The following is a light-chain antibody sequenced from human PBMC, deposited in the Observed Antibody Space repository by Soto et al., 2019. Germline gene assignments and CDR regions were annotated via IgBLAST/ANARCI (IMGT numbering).Light chain of an antibody. Sequence: QSVLTQPASISGAPGQRVTISCTGSSSNIGAGSDVHWYHQLPGTAPKLLIYGNTNRPSGVPDRFSGSKSGTSASLAIAGLQTEDEGDYYCQTYDSSLSGLYVFGTATKVTVL. J-gene: IGLJ1*01. CDR3: QTYDSSLSGLYV. CDR1: SSNIGAGSD. CDR2: GNT. V-gene: IGLV1-40*01.